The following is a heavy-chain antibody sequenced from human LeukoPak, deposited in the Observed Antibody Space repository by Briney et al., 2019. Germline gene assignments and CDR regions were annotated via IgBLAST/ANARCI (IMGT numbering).Heavy chain of an antibody. Sequence: ASVKVSCKASGYTFTGYYLHWVRQAPGQGLEWMGWINPNSGGTNYAQKFQGRVTMTRDTSISTAYMELSRLRSDDTAVYYCARGRVVNYYYYYMDVWGKGTTVTDSS. CDR3: ARGRVVNYYYYYMDV. V-gene: IGHV1-2*02. CDR1: GYTFTGYY. D-gene: IGHD3-3*01. J-gene: IGHJ6*03. CDR2: INPNSGGT.